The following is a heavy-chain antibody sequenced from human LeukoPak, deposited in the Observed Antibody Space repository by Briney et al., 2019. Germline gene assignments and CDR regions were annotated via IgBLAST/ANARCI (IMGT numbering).Heavy chain of an antibody. V-gene: IGHV1-8*01. CDR3: ARFVWLVRNYYYGMDV. CDR2: MNPNSGNT. Sequence: ASVKVSCKASGYTFTSYDINWVRRATGQGLEWMGWMNPNSGNTGYAQKFQGRVTMTRNTSISTAYMELSSLRSEDTAVYYCARFVWLVRNYYYGMDVWGQGTTVTVSS. J-gene: IGHJ6*02. CDR1: GYTFTSYD. D-gene: IGHD6-19*01.